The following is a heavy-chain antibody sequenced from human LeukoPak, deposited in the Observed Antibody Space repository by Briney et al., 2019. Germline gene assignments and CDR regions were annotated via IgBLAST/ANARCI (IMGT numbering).Heavy chain of an antibody. J-gene: IGHJ6*04. CDR3: ASNLPHTMDV. CDR2: ISYDGSNK. CDR1: GFTFSSYG. Sequence: GGSLRLSCAASGFTFSSYGMHWVRQAPGKGLEWVAVISYDGSNKYYADSVKGRFTISRDNSKNTLYLQMNSLRAEDTAVYYCASNLPHTMDVWGKGTTVTVSS. V-gene: IGHV3-30*03.